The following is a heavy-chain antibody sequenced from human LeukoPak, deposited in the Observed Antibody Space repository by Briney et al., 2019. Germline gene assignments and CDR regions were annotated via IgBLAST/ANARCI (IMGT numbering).Heavy chain of an antibody. D-gene: IGHD6-19*01. J-gene: IGHJ4*02. CDR2: IKLDGSEK. CDR1: GSTLGDYW. CDR3: ARVRGWHDYFDF. Sequence: GGSLRLSCAASGSTLGDYWMSWVRQAPGKGLEWVANIKLDGSEKYYVDYVKGRFTISRDNAKNSLFLQMNNLRAEDTAVYYCARVRGWHDYFDFWGQGTRVTVSS. V-gene: IGHV3-7*01.